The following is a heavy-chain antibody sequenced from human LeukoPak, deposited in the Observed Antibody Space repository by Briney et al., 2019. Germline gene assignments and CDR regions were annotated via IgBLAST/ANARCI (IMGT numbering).Heavy chain of an antibody. CDR1: GFTFSSYK. J-gene: IGHJ4*02. Sequence: GGSLRLSCAASGFTFSSYKMNWVRQAPGKGLEWVSYISSSGSTIYYADSAKGRFTISRDNAKNSLYLQMNSLRAEDTAVYYCARSMVRGVIHDYWGQGTLVTVSS. D-gene: IGHD3-10*01. V-gene: IGHV3-48*03. CDR2: ISSSGSTI. CDR3: ARSMVRGVIHDY.